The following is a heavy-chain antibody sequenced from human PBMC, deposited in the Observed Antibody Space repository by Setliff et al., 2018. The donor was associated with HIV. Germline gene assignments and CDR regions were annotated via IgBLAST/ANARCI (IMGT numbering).Heavy chain of an antibody. V-gene: IGHV1-46*01. CDR2: INPINGDA. J-gene: IGHJ4*02. D-gene: IGHD6-19*01. CDR1: GYTFTSYY. CDR3: VRGGPRGLEVAALEFDS. Sequence: GASVKVSCKASGYTFTSYYMHWVRQAPGQGLEWMGVINPINGDATFVRNFQGRGTMTRETSTKTAYMELSSLKFEDTAVYYCVRGGPRGLEVAALEFDSWGQGTLVTVSS.